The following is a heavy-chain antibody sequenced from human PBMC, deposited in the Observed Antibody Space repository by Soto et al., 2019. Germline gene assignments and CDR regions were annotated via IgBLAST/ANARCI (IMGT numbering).Heavy chain of an antibody. CDR3: AKDVEWSLDF. D-gene: IGHD3-3*01. J-gene: IGHJ4*02. CDR1: GFTFSGSW. Sequence: PGGSLRLSCVASGFTFSGSWMNWVRQAPGRGMEWVAKINEDGSAKYFAGSVEGRFTISRDNPKNSVFLQMNNLRVEDSAMYDCAKDVEWSLDFWGQGTLVTVSS. CDR2: INEDGSAK. V-gene: IGHV3-7*03.